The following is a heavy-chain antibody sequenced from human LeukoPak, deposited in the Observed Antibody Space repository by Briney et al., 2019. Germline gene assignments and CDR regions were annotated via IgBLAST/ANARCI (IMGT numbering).Heavy chain of an antibody. CDR3: AKGVEMATKGVAFDI. CDR1: GFTFDDYA. CDR2: ISWNSGSI. Sequence: GGSLRLSCAASGFTFDDYAMHWVRQAPGKGLEWVSGISWNSGSIGYADSVKGRFTISRDNAKNSLYLQMNSLRAEDMALYYCAKGVEMATKGVAFDIWGQGTMVTVSS. V-gene: IGHV3-9*03. J-gene: IGHJ3*02. D-gene: IGHD5-24*01.